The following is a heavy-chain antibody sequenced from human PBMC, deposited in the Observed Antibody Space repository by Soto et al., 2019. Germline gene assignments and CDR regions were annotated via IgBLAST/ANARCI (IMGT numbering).Heavy chain of an antibody. CDR1: GYSFSSYL. D-gene: IGHD3-22*01. CDR3: SKEYDSSGYAN. CDR2: IDASDSYT. J-gene: IGHJ4*02. Sequence: PGESLKISCKGSGYSFSSYLISWVRQMPGKGLEWMGRIDASDSYTNYSPSFQGHVTISADKSISTAYLQWSSLKASDTAMYYCSKEYDSSGYANWGQGTLVTSPQ. V-gene: IGHV5-10-1*01.